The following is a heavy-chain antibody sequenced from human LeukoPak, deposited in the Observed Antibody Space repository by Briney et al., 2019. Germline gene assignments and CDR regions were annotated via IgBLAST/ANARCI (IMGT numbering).Heavy chain of an antibody. D-gene: IGHD3-16*01. CDR1: GGSFSGYY. Sequence: SETLSLTCAVYGGSFSGYYWSWIRQPPGKGLEWIGEINHSGSTNYNPSLNSRVTISVDTSKNQFSLKLSSVTAADTAVYYCAGVSVRYWGIDYWGQGTLVTVSS. CDR2: INHSGST. CDR3: AGVSVRYWGIDY. J-gene: IGHJ4*02. V-gene: IGHV4-34*01.